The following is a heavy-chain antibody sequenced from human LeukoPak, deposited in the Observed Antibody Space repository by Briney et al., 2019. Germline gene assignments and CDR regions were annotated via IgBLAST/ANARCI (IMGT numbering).Heavy chain of an antibody. CDR2: INESGTT. D-gene: IGHD3-10*01. CDR3: ARGRYGSGSYFFDY. Sequence: SETLSLTCAVYGGSFSDYDWSWSRQAPGKGLQWIGEINESGTTNYNPSLKSRVTMSVDTSKNQFSVKLNSVTAADTAVYYCARGRYGSGSYFFDYWGQGTLVTVSS. J-gene: IGHJ4*02. V-gene: IGHV4-34*01. CDR1: GGSFSDYD.